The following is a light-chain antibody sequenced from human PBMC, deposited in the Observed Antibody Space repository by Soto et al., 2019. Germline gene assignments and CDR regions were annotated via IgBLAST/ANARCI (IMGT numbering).Light chain of an antibody. CDR2: SDN. Sequence: QSVLTQPPSASGTPGQRVTISCSGSSSNIGSNTVNWYQQLPGTAPKLLIYSDNQRPSGVPDRFSGSKSGTSASLAISGLQSEDEADYYCAPLDDSLNGWVFGGGTKLTVL. V-gene: IGLV1-44*01. CDR3: APLDDSLNGWV. CDR1: SSNIGSNT. J-gene: IGLJ3*02.